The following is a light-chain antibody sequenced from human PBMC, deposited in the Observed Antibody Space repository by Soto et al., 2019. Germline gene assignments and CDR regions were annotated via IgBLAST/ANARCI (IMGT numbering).Light chain of an antibody. Sequence: QSVLTQPASVSGSPGQSITITCTGTSSDIGAYNFVSWYQQHPGEVPKLMLYDVSIRPSGVSNRFSGSKSGNTASLTISGLQAEDEADYYCTSWTTSTTMIFGGGTKVTVL. CDR2: DVS. CDR3: TSWTTSTTMI. V-gene: IGLV2-14*03. CDR1: SSDIGAYNF. J-gene: IGLJ2*01.